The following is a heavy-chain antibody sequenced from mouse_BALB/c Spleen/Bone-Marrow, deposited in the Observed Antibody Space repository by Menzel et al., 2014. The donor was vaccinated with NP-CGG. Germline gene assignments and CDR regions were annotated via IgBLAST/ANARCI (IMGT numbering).Heavy chain of an antibody. CDR3: ARDQLGRRYYFDY. CDR2: IWAGGST. J-gene: IGHJ2*01. CDR1: GFSLTSYG. Sequence: VQRVESGPGLVAPSQSLSITCTVSGFSLTSYGVHWVRQPPGKGLEWLGVIWAGGSTNYNSALMSRLSISKDNSKSQVFLKMNSLQTDDTAVYDCARDQLGRRYYFDYWGQCTTLTVSS. D-gene: IGHD4-1*02. V-gene: IGHV2-9*02.